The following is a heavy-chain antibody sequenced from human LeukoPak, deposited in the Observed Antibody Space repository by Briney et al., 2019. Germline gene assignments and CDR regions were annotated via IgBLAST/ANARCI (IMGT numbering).Heavy chain of an antibody. Sequence: GGSLRLSCAASGFTFSSYAMHWVRQAPGKGLEWVAGISCDGSNKYYADSVKGRFTISRDSSKNTLYLQMNMLRAEDTDVYYCARDRYRYRGSYLGSLDYWGQGTLVTVSS. D-gene: IGHD1-26*01. CDR2: ISCDGSNK. J-gene: IGHJ4*02. CDR3: ARDRYRYRGSYLGSLDY. CDR1: GFTFSSYA. V-gene: IGHV3-30*04.